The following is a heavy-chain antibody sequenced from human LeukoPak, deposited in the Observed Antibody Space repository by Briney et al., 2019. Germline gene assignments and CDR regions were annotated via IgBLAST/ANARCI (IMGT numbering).Heavy chain of an antibody. J-gene: IGHJ4*02. D-gene: IGHD6-13*01. Sequence: QSGGSLRLYCAASGFTFRSYWMSWVRQAPGKGLEGVANMKYDGSEKYYVDAVKGRFTISRDNAKNSLYLQMNRLRAEDTAVYYCARDIEAAGLFLDYWGQRTLVTVSS. V-gene: IGHV3-7*01. CDR1: GFTFRSYW. CDR2: MKYDGSEK. CDR3: ARDIEAAGLFLDY.